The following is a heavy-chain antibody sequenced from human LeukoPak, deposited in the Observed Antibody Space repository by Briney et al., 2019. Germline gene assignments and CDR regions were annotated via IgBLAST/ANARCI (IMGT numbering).Heavy chain of an antibody. D-gene: IGHD3-10*01. CDR3: ARDHLWFGELFTDYYYGMDV. J-gene: IGHJ6*04. CDR1: GFTFSDYY. CDR2: ISSSGSTI. Sequence: GGSLRLSCAASGFTFSDYYMSWIRQAPGKGLEWVSYISSSGSTIYYADSVKGRFTISRDNAKNSLYLQMNSLRAEDTAVYYCARDHLWFGELFTDYYYGMDVWGKGTTVTVSS. V-gene: IGHV3-11*04.